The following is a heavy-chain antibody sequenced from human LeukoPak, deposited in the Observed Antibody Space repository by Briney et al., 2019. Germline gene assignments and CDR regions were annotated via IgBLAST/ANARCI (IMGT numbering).Heavy chain of an antibody. Sequence: GGSLRLSCAASGFTFSSYAMSWVRQAPGKGLEVVSAISGSGGSTYYADSVKGRFTISRDNSKNTLYLQMNSLRAEDTAVYYCAKVSRVATIGDYWGQGTLVTVSS. D-gene: IGHD5-12*01. CDR1: GFTFSSYA. V-gene: IGHV3-23*01. J-gene: IGHJ4*02. CDR3: AKVSRVATIGDY. CDR2: ISGSGGST.